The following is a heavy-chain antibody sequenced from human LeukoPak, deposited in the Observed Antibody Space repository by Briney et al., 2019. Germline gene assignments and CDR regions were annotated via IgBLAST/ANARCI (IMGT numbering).Heavy chain of an antibody. D-gene: IGHD3-10*01. Sequence: SETLSLTCTVSGGSISSYYWSWIRQPPGKGLEWIGYIYYSGSTNYNPSLKSRVTISVDTSKNQFSLKLSSVTAADTAVYYCARHVHSNYYGSGSKDAFDIWGQGTMVTVSS. V-gene: IGHV4-59*08. CDR1: GGSISSYY. CDR3: ARHVHSNYYGSGSKDAFDI. CDR2: IYYSGST. J-gene: IGHJ3*02.